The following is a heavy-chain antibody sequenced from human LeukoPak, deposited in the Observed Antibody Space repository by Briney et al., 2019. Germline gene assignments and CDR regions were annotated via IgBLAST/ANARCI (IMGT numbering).Heavy chain of an antibody. CDR2: INPNYGGT. Sequence: ASVKVPCKASGYTFTGYYMHWVRQAPGQGLEWMGWINPNYGGTDYAQKFEGRVALTRDTSINTAFMELTTLTSDDMAVYYCARASTFNWALDAFDVWGQGTSVIVSS. V-gene: IGHV1-2*02. CDR3: ARASTFNWALDAFDV. D-gene: IGHD1-1*01. J-gene: IGHJ3*01. CDR1: GYTFTGYY.